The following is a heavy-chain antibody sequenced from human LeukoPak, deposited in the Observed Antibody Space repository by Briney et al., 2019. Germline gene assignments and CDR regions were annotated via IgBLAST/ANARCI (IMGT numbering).Heavy chain of an antibody. CDR1: GGTFSSYA. CDR3: ARDLAGYCSSTSCYGGDYYYYMDV. J-gene: IGHJ6*03. D-gene: IGHD2-2*01. V-gene: IGHV1-69*13. Sequence: VKVSCKASGGTFSSYAISWVRQAPGQGLEWMGGIIPIFGTANYAQKFQGRVTITADKSTSTAYMELSSLRSEDTAVYYCARDLAGYCSSTSCYGGDYYYYMDVWGKGTTVTISS. CDR2: IIPIFGTA.